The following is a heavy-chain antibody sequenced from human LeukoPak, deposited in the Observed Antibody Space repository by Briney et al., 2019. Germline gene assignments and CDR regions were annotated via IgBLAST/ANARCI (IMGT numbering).Heavy chain of an antibody. CDR1: GFNFRDYY. CDR3: ARRKRSFDF. CDR2: ISNTASSI. J-gene: IGHJ4*02. V-gene: IGHV3-11*01. Sequence: VGSLRLSCIGSGFNFRDYYMSWIRLTPGRGLEWVSYISNTASSIYYRDSVKGRFVMSRDNANNVTYLQMSNLTVDDTALYYCARRKRSFDFWGQGTLVTVSS.